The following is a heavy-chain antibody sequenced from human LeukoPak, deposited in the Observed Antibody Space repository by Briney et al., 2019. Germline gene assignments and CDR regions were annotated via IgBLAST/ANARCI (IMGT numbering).Heavy chain of an antibody. Sequence: GGSLRLSCAASGFTFSSYAMSWVRQAPGKGLECVSGISGSGSSINYVDSVKGRYTISRDNSKNTLYLQINSLRAEDTAVYYCARRPHAFDYGMDVWGQGATVTVSS. J-gene: IGHJ6*02. V-gene: IGHV3-23*01. CDR2: ISGSGSSI. CDR1: GFTFSSYA. D-gene: IGHD2/OR15-2a*01. CDR3: ARRPHAFDYGMDV.